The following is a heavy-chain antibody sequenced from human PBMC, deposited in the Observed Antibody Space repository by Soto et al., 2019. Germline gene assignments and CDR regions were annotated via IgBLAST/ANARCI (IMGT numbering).Heavy chain of an antibody. J-gene: IGHJ5*02. V-gene: IGHV4-4*02. CDR2: IYHSGSP. D-gene: IGHD2-2*01. CDR1: GGSISSGTW. Sequence: QVQLQESGPGLVKPSGTLSLTCAVSGGSISSGTWWSWVRQSPGRGLEWIGEIYHSGSPNYNPSLKSRVTMSVDKAKNLFSLSLSSVTAADSALYYCATRIPAAPNGFDPWGQGTLVTVSS. CDR3: ATRIPAAPNGFDP.